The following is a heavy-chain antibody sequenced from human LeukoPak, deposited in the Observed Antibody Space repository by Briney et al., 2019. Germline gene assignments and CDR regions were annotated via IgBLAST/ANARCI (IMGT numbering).Heavy chain of an antibody. CDR2: IYYSGST. D-gene: IGHD6-19*01. V-gene: IGHV4-39*01. J-gene: IGHJ2*01. CDR1: GGSISSSSYY. Sequence: SETLSLTCTVSGGSISSSSYYWGWIRQPPGKGLEWIVSIYYSGSTYYNPSLKSRVTISVDTSKNQFSLKLSSVTAADTAVYYCARHDQWLVPFDLWGRGTLVTVSS. CDR3: ARHDQWLVPFDL.